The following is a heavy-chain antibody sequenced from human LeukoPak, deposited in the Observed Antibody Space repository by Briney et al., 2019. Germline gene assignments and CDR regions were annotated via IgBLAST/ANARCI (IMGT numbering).Heavy chain of an antibody. CDR1: GGSFSSYY. CDR2: IYYSGST. Sequence: SSETLSLTCAVYGGSFSSYYWGWIRQPPGKGLEWIGSIYYSGSTYYNPSLKSRVTISVDTSKDQFSLKLSSVTAADTAVYYCARLSIVGATYDAFDIWGQGTMVTVSS. V-gene: IGHV4-39*01. J-gene: IGHJ3*02. D-gene: IGHD1-26*01. CDR3: ARLSIVGATYDAFDI.